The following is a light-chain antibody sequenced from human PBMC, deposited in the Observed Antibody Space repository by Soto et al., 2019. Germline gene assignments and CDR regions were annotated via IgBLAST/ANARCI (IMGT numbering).Light chain of an antibody. Sequence: DIQMTQSASTLSASVGERVTITFRASQSISIWLAWYQQKPGKAPKLLIYKASSLESGVPSRFSGSGSGTEFTLTISSLQPDDFATYYCQQYNSYWTFGQGTKVEIK. J-gene: IGKJ1*01. CDR1: QSISIW. V-gene: IGKV1-5*03. CDR2: KAS. CDR3: QQYNSYWT.